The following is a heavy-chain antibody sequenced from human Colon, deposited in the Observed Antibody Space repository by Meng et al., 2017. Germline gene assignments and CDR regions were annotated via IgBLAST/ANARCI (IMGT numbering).Heavy chain of an antibody. Sequence: QVHRQASGPGVGKASGTLSLTCAVSGASIGGDTWWSWVRQTPGKGLEWLGEIFHSGTSNYNPSLKSRVTISVDKSKNQFSLRLSSVTAADTAVYYCARRNSNNWFDPWGQGILVTVSS. D-gene: IGHD2/OR15-2a*01. CDR2: IFHSGTS. J-gene: IGHJ5*02. CDR1: GASIGGDTW. CDR3: ARRNSNNWFDP. V-gene: IGHV4-4*02.